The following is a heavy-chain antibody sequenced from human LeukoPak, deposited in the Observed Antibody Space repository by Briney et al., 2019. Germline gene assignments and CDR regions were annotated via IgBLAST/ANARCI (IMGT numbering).Heavy chain of an antibody. D-gene: IGHD3-9*01. V-gene: IGHV3-49*03. J-gene: IGHJ4*02. CDR2: IRSKAYGGTT. Sequence: PGRSLRLSCTASGFTFGDYAMSWFRQAPGKGLEWVGFIRSKAYGGTTEYAASVKGRFTISRDDSKSIAYLQMDSLKTADTAVYYCFRYYDILTGYYSARDWGQGTLVTVSS. CDR3: FRYYDILTGYYSARD. CDR1: GFTFGDYA.